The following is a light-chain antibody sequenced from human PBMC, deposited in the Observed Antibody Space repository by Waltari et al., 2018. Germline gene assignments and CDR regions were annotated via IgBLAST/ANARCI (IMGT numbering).Light chain of an antibody. CDR2: GNN. CDR3: QSFDGRRTL. V-gene: IGLV1-40*01. J-gene: IGLJ2*01. CDR1: ISNIGAGYD. Sequence: QSVLTQPPSVSAAPGRRVTISCTGDISNIGAGYDVHWYQQLPETSPKLLIYGNNNRPSGVPDRFSASRSGTSASLAITGLKAEDEADYYCQSFDGRRTLFGGGTKLTVL.